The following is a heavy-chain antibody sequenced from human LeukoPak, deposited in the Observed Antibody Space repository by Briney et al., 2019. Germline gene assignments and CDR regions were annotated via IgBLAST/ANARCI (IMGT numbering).Heavy chain of an antibody. V-gene: IGHV3-74*01. CDR3: ARERVVVTAIEDCYYGMDV. CDR1: GFTFSSYW. D-gene: IGHD2-21*02. J-gene: IGHJ6*02. Sequence: GGSLRLSCAASGFTFSSYWMHWVRQAPGKGLVWVSCINSDGSSTSYADSVKGRFTISRDNAKNTLYLQMNSLRAEDTAVYYCARERVVVTAIEDCYYGMDVWGQGTTVTVSS. CDR2: INSDGSST.